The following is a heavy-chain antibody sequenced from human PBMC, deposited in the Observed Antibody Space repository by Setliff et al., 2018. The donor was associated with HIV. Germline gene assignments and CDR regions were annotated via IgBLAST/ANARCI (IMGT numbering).Heavy chain of an antibody. J-gene: IGHJ5*02. Sequence: GGSLRLSCAVSGLTLRNHVMHWVRQAPGKGLEWVAVLATDESVTNYADSVRGRFTISRDDSKNTLFLQMNSLRVDDTAVYYCARNPIQIKRWSPGETWFDTWGQGTVVTVSS. CDR1: GLTLRNHV. D-gene: IGHD7-27*01. CDR2: LATDESVT. V-gene: IGHV3-30*03. CDR3: ARNPIQIKRWSPGETWFDT.